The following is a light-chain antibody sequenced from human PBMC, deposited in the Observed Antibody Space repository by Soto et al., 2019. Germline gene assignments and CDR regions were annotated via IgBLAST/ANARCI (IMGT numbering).Light chain of an antibody. J-gene: IGKJ3*01. CDR3: QLYGSSPPLFT. CDR2: GAS. CDR1: QSVSSSY. V-gene: IGKV3-20*01. Sequence: EIVLTQSPGTLSLSPGERATLSCRASQSVSSSYLAWYQQKPGQAPRLLIYGASSRATGIPDRFSGSGSGTDFTLTISRLEPEDFAVYSCQLYGSSPPLFTFGPGTKVDIK.